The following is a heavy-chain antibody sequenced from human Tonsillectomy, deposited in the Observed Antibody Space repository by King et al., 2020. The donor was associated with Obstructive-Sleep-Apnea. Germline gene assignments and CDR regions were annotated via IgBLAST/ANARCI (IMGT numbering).Heavy chain of an antibody. CDR3: ARTTPFDY. CDR2: IAFDVTNT. J-gene: IGHJ4*02. V-gene: IGHV3-30*04. CDR1: GFTFSNYA. Sequence: QVQLVESGGGVVQPGRSLRLSCAASGFTFSNYAMHWVRQAPGEGLEWVAVIAFDVTNTYYADSVQGRFTISRDNSKNTLYLQVNSLRAEDTALYYCARTTPFDYWGQGTLVTVSS. D-gene: IGHD1-26*01.